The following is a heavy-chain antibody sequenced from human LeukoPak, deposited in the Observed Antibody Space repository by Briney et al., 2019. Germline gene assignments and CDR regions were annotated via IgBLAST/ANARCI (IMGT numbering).Heavy chain of an antibody. CDR3: ARERSGYDFLFVDY. CDR1: GFTFSSYG. V-gene: IGHV3-30*02. D-gene: IGHD5-12*01. Sequence: GGSLRLSCAASGFTFSSYGMHWVRQAPGKGLEWVAFIRYDGSNKYYADSVKGRFTISRDNSKNTLYLQMNSLRAEDTAVYYCARERSGYDFLFVDYWGQGTLVTVSS. J-gene: IGHJ4*02. CDR2: IRYDGSNK.